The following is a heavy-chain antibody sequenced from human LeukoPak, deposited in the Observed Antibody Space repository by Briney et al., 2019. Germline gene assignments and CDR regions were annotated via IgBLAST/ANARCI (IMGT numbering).Heavy chain of an antibody. V-gene: IGHV1-2*02. CDR2: INPNSGGT. Sequence: GASVKVSCKASGYTFTGYYMHWVRQAPGQGLEWMGWINPNSGGTNYAQKFQGRVTMTRDTSISTAYMELSRLRSDDTAVYYCASSGDILTGSRWSPFGVWGQGTTVTVSS. J-gene: IGHJ6*02. CDR3: ASSGDILTGSRWSPFGV. D-gene: IGHD3-9*01. CDR1: GYTFTGYY.